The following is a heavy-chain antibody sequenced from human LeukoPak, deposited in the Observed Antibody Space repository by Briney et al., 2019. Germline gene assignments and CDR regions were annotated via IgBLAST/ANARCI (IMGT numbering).Heavy chain of an antibody. V-gene: IGHV5-51*01. CDR2: IYPGDSDT. CDR3: ARRSDRSGYKTDVFDI. J-gene: IGHJ3*02. CDR1: GYSFNLYW. D-gene: IGHD3-22*01. Sequence: GESLKISCKGSGYSFNLYWIGCVRQMPGKGLEWMGIIYPGDSDTRYSPSFQGQVTISADKSISTAYLQWSSLKASDTAMYYCARRSDRSGYKTDVFDIWGQGTMVTVSS.